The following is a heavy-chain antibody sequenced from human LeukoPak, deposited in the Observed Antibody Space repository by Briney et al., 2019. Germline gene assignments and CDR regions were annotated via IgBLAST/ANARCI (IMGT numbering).Heavy chain of an antibody. D-gene: IGHD2-2*01. V-gene: IGHV3-73*01. CDR2: IRSKANNYAT. Sequence: GGSLRLFCAASGFTFSASAMHWVRQASGKGLEWVGHIRSKANNYATAYAASVKGRFTISRDDSKNTAYLQMNSLKTEDTAVYHCARESACGTTNCLAPADWLDPWGQGTLVIVSS. J-gene: IGHJ5*02. CDR3: ARESACGTTNCLAPADWLDP. CDR1: GFTFSASA.